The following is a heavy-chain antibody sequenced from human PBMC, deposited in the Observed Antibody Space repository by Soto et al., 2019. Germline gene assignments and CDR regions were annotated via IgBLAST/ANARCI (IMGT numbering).Heavy chain of an antibody. J-gene: IGHJ4*02. CDR3: ARGYSSSCLDF. Sequence: LRLSEARSEVTGGSKYSSCGRQAAGKGLEWVSVIYSGGSTYYADSVKGRFTISRDNSKNTLYLQMNSLRAEDTAVYYCARGYSSSCLDFWGQGTLVTVSS. V-gene: IGHV3-53*01. CDR1: EVTGGSKY. CDR2: IYSGGST. D-gene: IGHD6-6*01.